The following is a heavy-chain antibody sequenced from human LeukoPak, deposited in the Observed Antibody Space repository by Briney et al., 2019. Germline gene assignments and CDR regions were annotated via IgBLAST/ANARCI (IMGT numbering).Heavy chain of an antibody. CDR3: VRDFRFLGDY. D-gene: IGHD3-3*01. J-gene: IGHJ4*02. CDR1: GFTFSTYW. Sequence: PGGSLRLSCAASGFTFSTYWMTWVRQAPGKRLEWVANIKQDGSEKYFVDSVKGRFTISRDNANNSLYLQMNSLRAEDTAVYYCVRDFRFLGDYWGQGTLVTVSS. CDR2: IKQDGSEK. V-gene: IGHV3-7*01.